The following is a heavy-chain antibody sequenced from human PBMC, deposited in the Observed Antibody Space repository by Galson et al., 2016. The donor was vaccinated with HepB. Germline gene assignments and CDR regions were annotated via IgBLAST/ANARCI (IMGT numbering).Heavy chain of an antibody. D-gene: IGHD3-3*01. J-gene: IGHJ6*02. CDR1: GFSFSSFA. Sequence: SLRLSCAASGFSFSSFAMAWVRQAPGKGLEWVSVVSGSGRSTYYADSVKGRFTISRDNYKKTLYLQMNSLRAEDTGVYYCAKDEKFLEWLIVNYFYYAMDVWGQGTTVTVSS. CDR3: AKDEKFLEWLIVNYFYYAMDV. CDR2: VSGSGRST. V-gene: IGHV3-23*01.